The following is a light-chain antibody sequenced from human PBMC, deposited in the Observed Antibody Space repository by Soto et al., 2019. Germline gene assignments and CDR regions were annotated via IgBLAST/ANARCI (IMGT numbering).Light chain of an antibody. V-gene: IGKV4-1*01. CDR2: WAS. CDR1: QSVLYSSNNKNY. Sequence: DIVMTQSPDSLAVSLGERATIHCRSSQSVLYSSNNKNYLAWYQQKPGQPPKLLISWASTRESGVPDRFGGSGSGTDFTLTISSLQAEDVAVYYCQQYYSIPRNFGQGTKVEIK. CDR3: QQYYSIPRN. J-gene: IGKJ1*01.